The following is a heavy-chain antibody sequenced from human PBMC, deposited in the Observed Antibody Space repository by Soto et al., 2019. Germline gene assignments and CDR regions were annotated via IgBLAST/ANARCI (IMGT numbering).Heavy chain of an antibody. CDR2: IYDSESA. J-gene: IGHJ4*02. D-gene: IGHD6-6*01. V-gene: IGHV4-31*03. Sequence: QVQLRESGPGLVKASQPLSLICSVSGESISSGGYYWSWIRNHPGKGLEWIGYIYDSESAYYNPSHKSRVTISMDTSKNYFSMKLSSVTAADTAVYYCAIASIRSSAANYWGQGTLITGSS. CDR1: GESISSGGYY. CDR3: AIASIRSSAANY.